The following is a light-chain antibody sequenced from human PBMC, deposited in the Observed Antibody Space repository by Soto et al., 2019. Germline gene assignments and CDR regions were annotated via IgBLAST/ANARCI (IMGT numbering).Light chain of an antibody. CDR3: QQYTGPPTT. J-gene: IGKJ1*01. Sequence: EIVMTQSPATLSVSPGERVTLSCRAGQSVSSNLACYEHKLGQARMLLVYVASTMAAGIPARFSGSWSGADFTLTITRLEPEDSAVCFCQQYTGPPTTFGQGTKVDIK. CDR2: VAS. CDR1: QSVSSN. V-gene: IGKV3D-15*01.